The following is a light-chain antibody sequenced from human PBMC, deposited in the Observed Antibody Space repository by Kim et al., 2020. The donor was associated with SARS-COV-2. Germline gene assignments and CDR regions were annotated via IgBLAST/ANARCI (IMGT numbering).Light chain of an antibody. J-gene: IGKJ3*01. V-gene: IGKV3-20*01. CDR2: GAS. CDR3: QQYGSSPRFT. CDR1: QSVTSTY. Sequence: PGTTSTLSCMASQSVTSTYLAWYQQKPGQAPRLLIYGASSRATGIPDRFSGSGSGTDFTLTISRLEPEDFAVYYCQQYGSSPRFTFGPGTKVDIK.